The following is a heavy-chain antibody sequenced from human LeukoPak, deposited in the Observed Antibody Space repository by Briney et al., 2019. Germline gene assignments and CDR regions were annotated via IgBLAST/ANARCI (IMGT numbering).Heavy chain of an antibody. Sequence: GGSLRLSCAAPEFTFSDFYMRWIRQARGKGLERISYISSTGNTIYYADSVKGRFTISRDNAKSSLYLQMDSLRAEDTAVYYCARGEGSFYYGMDVWGQGTTVTVSS. CDR3: ARGEGSFYYGMDV. CDR2: ISSTGNTI. J-gene: IGHJ6*01. V-gene: IGHV3-11*01. CDR1: EFTFSDFY. D-gene: IGHD6-13*01.